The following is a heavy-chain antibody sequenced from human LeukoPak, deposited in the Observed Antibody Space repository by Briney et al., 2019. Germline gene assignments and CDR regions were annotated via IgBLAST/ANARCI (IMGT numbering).Heavy chain of an antibody. CDR1: GYTFTGYY. V-gene: IGHV1-2*06. J-gene: IGHJ4*02. CDR2: INPNSGGT. CDR3: ATLLYYYDSSGYFFGY. Sequence: ASVKVSCKASGYTFTGYYMHWVRQAPGQGLEWMGRINPNSGGTNYAQKFQGRVTMTRDTSISTAYMELSRLRSDDTAVYYCATLLYYYDSSGYFFGYWGQGTLVTVSS. D-gene: IGHD3-22*01.